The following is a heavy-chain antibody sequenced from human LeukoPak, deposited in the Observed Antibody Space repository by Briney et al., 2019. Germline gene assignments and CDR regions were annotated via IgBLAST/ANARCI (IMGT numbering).Heavy chain of an antibody. D-gene: IGHD2-2*01. CDR1: GFTVSSNY. CDR3: AKLPAYCSSTSCYYDY. V-gene: IGHV3-66*04. CDR2: IYSGGST. J-gene: IGHJ4*02. Sequence: GGSLRLSCAASGFTVSSNYMSWVRQAPGKGLEWVSVIYSGGSTYYADSVKGRFTISRDNAKNSLFLQMNSLRAEDTAVYYCAKLPAYCSSTSCYYDYWGQGTLVTVSS.